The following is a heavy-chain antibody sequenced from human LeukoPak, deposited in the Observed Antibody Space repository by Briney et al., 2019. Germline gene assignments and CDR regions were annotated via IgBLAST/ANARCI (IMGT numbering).Heavy chain of an antibody. Sequence: SETLSLTCAVYGGSFSGYYWSWIRQPPGKGLEWIGEINHSGSTNYNPSLKSRVTISVDTSKNQFSLKLSSVTAVDTAVYYCACHESPSYSGYDKIDYYHYGMDVWGQGTTVTVSS. CDR1: GGSFSGYY. CDR2: INHSGST. D-gene: IGHD5-12*01. J-gene: IGHJ6*02. CDR3: ACHESPSYSGYDKIDYYHYGMDV. V-gene: IGHV4-34*01.